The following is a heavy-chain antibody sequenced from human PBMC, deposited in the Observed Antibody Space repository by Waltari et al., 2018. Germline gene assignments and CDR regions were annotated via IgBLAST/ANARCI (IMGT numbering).Heavy chain of an antibody. D-gene: IGHD2-2*01. CDR3: ARGGCSSTSCYHHWFDP. J-gene: IGHJ5*02. Sequence: QVQLQQWGAGLLKPSETLSLTCAVYGGSFSGYYWSWIRQPPGKGLEWIGEINHSGSTNYNPSLKSRVTISVDTSKNQFSLKLSSVTAADTAVYYCARGGCSSTSCYHHWFDPWGQGTLVTVSS. CDR2: INHSGST. CDR1: GGSFSGYY. V-gene: IGHV4-34*01.